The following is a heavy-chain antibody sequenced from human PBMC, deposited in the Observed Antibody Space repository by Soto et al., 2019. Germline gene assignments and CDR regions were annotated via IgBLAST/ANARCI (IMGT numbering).Heavy chain of an antibody. Sequence: EVQLVESGGGLVKPGGSLRLSCAASGFTFSSYSMNWVRQAPGKGLEWVSSISSSSSYIYYADSVKGRFTISRDNAKNSLVLEMNRPKAEDTAVYLCAEEGWEGNYAVDYWGQGTLVTVSS. V-gene: IGHV3-21*01. J-gene: IGHJ4*02. CDR2: ISSSSSYI. CDR3: AEEGWEGNYAVDY. D-gene: IGHD1-7*01. CDR1: GFTFSSYS.